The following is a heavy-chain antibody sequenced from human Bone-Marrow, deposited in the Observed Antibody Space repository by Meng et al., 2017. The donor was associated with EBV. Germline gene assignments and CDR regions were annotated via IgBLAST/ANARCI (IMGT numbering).Heavy chain of an antibody. J-gene: IGHJ4*02. D-gene: IGHD6-13*01. V-gene: IGHV1-18*01. CDR2: ISADKGNR. Sequence: QVQLVQSGVEVKKPGASVKVSCKTSGYTFTSYAISWVRQAPGQGPEWMGWISADKGNRNYAQKFQDRVTLTTDTSTRTAYMELRSLRSDDTAVYFCARDLGYTSSCHDYWGQGTLVTVSS. CDR3: ARDLGYTSSCHDY. CDR1: GYTFTSYA.